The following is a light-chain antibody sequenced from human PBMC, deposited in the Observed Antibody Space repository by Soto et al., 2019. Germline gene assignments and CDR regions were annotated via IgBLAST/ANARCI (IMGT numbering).Light chain of an antibody. CDR1: QTISSW. CDR2: DAS. V-gene: IGKV1-5*01. J-gene: IGKJ1*01. CDR3: QQYNSYSLT. Sequence: DIHITHSPSTLSGSVGARFTITCRSSQTISSWLAWYQQKPGKAPKLLIYDASSLESGVPSRFSGSGSGTEFTLTISSLQPDDFATYYCQQYNSYSLTFGQGTKVDIK.